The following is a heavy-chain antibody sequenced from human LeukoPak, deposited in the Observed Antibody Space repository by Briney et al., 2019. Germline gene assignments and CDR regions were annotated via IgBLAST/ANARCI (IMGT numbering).Heavy chain of an antibody. D-gene: IGHD4-11*01. CDR3: ARGVVQYLIDY. J-gene: IGHJ4*02. CDR2: INHSGST. V-gene: IGHV4-34*01. Sequence: SETLSLTCAVYGGSFSGYYWSWIRQPPGQGLEWIGEINHSGSTNYNPSLKSRVTISVDTSKNQFSLKLSSVTAADTAVYYCARGVVQYLIDYWGQRTLVTVSS. CDR1: GGSFSGYY.